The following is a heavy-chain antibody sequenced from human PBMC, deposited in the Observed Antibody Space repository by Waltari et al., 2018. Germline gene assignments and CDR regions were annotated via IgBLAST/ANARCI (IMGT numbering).Heavy chain of an antibody. CDR3: AGSLGGLDH. D-gene: IGHD3-16*01. V-gene: IGHV3-53*01. CDR1: GYTVSSKY. CDR2: IYAGNAT. Sequence: EVQLVESGGGLIQPGGSLRLACAASGYTVSSKYMSWVRQAPGKGLEWVASIYAGNATYYADPVRGRFTISRDISKNTLFLQRNNLRGEDTAVYFCAGSLGGLDHWGQGTLVTVSS. J-gene: IGHJ4*02.